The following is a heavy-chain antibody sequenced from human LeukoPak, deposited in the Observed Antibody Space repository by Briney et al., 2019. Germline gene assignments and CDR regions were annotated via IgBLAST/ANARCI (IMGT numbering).Heavy chain of an antibody. V-gene: IGHV1-46*01. D-gene: IGHD3-22*01. J-gene: IGHJ4*02. CDR3: ARGRGVHDSHTYDYFDY. CDR2: INPAGGST. CDR1: GYTFTSYY. Sequence: GASVKVSCTPSGYTFTSYYIHWVRQAPGQGLEWMGIINPAGGSTTYAQKFQGSRLTLTRDTSTSTVYMELSSLRSEDTAVYYCARGRGVHDSHTYDYFDYWGQGSLVTVSS.